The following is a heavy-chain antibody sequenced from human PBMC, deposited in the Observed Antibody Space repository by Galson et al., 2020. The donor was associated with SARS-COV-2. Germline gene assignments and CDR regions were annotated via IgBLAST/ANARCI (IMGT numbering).Heavy chain of an antibody. CDR2: ISWNSGSI. Sequence: GGSLRLSCAASGFTFDDYAMHWVRQAPGKGLEWVSGISWNSGSIGYADSVKGRFTISRDNAKNSLYLQMNSLRAEDTALYYCAKGKNLGYCSSTSCYKGSSSWYYYYYYMDVWGKGTTVTVSS. CDR1: GFTFDDYA. V-gene: IGHV3-9*01. J-gene: IGHJ6*03. D-gene: IGHD2-2*02. CDR3: AKGKNLGYCSSTSCYKGSSSWYYYYYYMDV.